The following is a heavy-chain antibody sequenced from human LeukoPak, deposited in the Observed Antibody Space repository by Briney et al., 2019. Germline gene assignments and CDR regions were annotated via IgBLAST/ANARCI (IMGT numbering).Heavy chain of an antibody. D-gene: IGHD5-12*01. CDR1: GXSFTNYC. J-gene: IGHJ4*02. CDR2: ICPGDSDT. V-gene: IGHV5-51*01. Sequence: GESLKISFKASGXSFTNYCIGWVRQMPGKGLEWMWIICPGDSDTRYSPSFQGQVTISADKSISTAYLQWSSLKASDTAMYYCALRSGYDYDYWGQGTLVTVSS. CDR3: ALRSGYDYDY.